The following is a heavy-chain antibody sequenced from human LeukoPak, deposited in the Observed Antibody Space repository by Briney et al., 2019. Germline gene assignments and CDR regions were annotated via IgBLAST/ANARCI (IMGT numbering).Heavy chain of an antibody. J-gene: IGHJ4*02. D-gene: IGHD2-2*01. Sequence: GGSLRLSCAASGFTFSSYGMHWARQAPGKGLEWVAFIRYDGSNKYYADSVKGRFTISRDNSKNTLYLQMNSLRAEDTAVYYCAKDGATYCSSTSCFIPFDYWGQGTLVTVSS. CDR2: IRYDGSNK. V-gene: IGHV3-30*02. CDR1: GFTFSSYG. CDR3: AKDGATYCSSTSCFIPFDY.